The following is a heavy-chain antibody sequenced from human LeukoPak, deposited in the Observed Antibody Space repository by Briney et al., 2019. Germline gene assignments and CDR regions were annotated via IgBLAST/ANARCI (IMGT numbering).Heavy chain of an antibody. J-gene: IGHJ4*02. D-gene: IGHD1-1*01. CDR3: AKEARGPTNYYFDY. V-gene: IGHV3-48*01. Sequence: PGGSLRLSCAASGFTFSSYSMNWVRQAPGKGLEWVSYISSSSSTIYYADSVKDRFTISRDNAKNSLYLQMNSLRAEDTAVYYCAKEARGPTNYYFDYWGQGTLVTVSS. CDR1: GFTFSSYS. CDR2: ISSSSSTI.